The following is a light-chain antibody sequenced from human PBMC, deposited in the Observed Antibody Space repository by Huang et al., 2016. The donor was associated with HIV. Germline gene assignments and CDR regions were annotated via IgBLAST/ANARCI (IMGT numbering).Light chain of an antibody. Sequence: IQLTQSPSSLSASVGDRVVITCRAGQVISSALAWYQQKPGKPPRLLIYGASALEGGVPGRFSGREAGTEFTLTISSLQPDDFATYFCQKYDSYPWTFGQGTKVEIK. CDR3: QKYDSYPWT. V-gene: IGKV1-13*02. J-gene: IGKJ1*01. CDR1: QVISSA. CDR2: GAS.